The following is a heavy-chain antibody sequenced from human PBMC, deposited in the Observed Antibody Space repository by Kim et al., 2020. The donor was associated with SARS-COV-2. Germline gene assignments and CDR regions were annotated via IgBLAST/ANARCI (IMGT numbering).Heavy chain of an antibody. Sequence: GGSLRLSCAASGFSVSNNYMTWVRQAPGKGLDWVSLLYVGGSTYYADSVKGRFTISSDTSRNTLYLHMNNVRGEDTAVYYCATVGNYGSGRDDVLEIWGQGTMVTVSS. V-gene: IGHV3-66*01. J-gene: IGHJ3*02. CDR1: GFSVSNNY. CDR3: ATVGNYGSGRDDVLEI. CDR2: LYVGGST. D-gene: IGHD3-10*01.